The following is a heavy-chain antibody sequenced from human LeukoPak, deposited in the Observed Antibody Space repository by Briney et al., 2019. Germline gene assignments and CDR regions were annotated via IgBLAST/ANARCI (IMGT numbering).Heavy chain of an antibody. CDR2: INPSGGST. CDR1: GYTFTIYY. V-gene: IGHV1-46*01. D-gene: IGHD1-26*01. Sequence: ASVKVSCKASGYTFTIYYMHWVRQAPGQGLEWMGIINPSGGSTSYAQKFQGRVTMTRDTSTSTVYMELSSLRSEDTAVYYCATYSGSYKYYFDYWGQGTLVTVSS. CDR3: ATYSGSYKYYFDY. J-gene: IGHJ4*02.